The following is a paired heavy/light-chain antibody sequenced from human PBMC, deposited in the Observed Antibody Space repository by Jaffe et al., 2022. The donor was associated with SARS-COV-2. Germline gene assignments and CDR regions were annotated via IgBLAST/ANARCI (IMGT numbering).Heavy chain of an antibody. Sequence: QVQLQESGPGLVKPSETLSLTCTVSGYSISNGYYWGWIRQPPGKGLEWIGIIYHTGSTYYNPSLRSRVTISVDTSKNQFSLRLTSVTAADTAVYYCARVYGGRYYFDYWGQGTLVSVSS. CDR3: ARVYGGRYYFDY. J-gene: IGHJ4*02. V-gene: IGHV4-38-2*02. D-gene: IGHD2-15*01. CDR2: IYHTGST. CDR1: GYSISNGYY.
Light chain of an antibody. V-gene: IGLV2-8*01. CDR3: SSYAGSNNFYV. CDR2: EVS. CDR1: SSDVGAYNY. Sequence: QSALTQPPSASGSPGQSVTISCTGTSSDVGAYNYVSWYQQHPGKAPKLMISEVSKRPSGVPDRFSGSKSDNTASLTVSGLQAEDEADYYCSSYAGSNNFYVFGTGTKVTVL. J-gene: IGLJ1*01.